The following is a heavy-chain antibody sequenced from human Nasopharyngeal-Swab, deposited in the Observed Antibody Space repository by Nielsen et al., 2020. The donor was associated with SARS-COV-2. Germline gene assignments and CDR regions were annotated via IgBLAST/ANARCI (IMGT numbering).Heavy chain of an antibody. V-gene: IGHV1-46*01. D-gene: IGHD3-22*01. CDR2: INPSGGST. Sequence: WVRQAPGQGLEWMGIINPSGGSTSYAQKFQGRVTMTRDTSTSTVYMELSSLRSEDTAVYYCARGDYYDSSGYSQFWGQGPLVTSPQ. J-gene: IGHJ4*02. CDR3: ARGDYYDSSGYSQF.